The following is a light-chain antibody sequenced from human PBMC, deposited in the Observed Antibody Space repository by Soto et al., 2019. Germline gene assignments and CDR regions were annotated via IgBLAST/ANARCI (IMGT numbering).Light chain of an antibody. CDR3: MQALQTPLT. CDR1: QSLLQSNGYNY. Sequence: DIVMTQSPLSLPVTPGEPASISCRSSQSLLQSNGYNYLDWYLQKPGQSPQLLIYLCSNRASGVPDRFSGSGSGTDFTLKISRVEAEDVGVYYCMQALQTPLTFGGGTKVEIK. V-gene: IGKV2-28*01. CDR2: LCS. J-gene: IGKJ4*01.